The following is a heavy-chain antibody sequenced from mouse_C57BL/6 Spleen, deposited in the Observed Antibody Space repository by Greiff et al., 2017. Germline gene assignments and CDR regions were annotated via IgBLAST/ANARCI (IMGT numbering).Heavy chain of an antibody. CDR2: IYPGDGDT. J-gene: IGHJ4*01. CDR3: ARGFTTVVATYYAMDY. Sequence: VQLQQSGPELVKPGASVKISCKASGYAFSSSWMNWVKQRPGKGLEWIGRIYPGDGDTNYNGKFKGKATLTADKSSSTAYMQLSSLTSEDSAVYFCARGFTTVVATYYAMDYWGQGTSVTVSS. V-gene: IGHV1-82*01. CDR1: GYAFSSSW. D-gene: IGHD1-1*01.